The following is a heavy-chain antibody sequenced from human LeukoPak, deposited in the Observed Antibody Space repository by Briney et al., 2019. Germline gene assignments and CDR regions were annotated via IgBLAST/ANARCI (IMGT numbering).Heavy chain of an antibody. CDR2: IYYSGST. D-gene: IGHD3-22*01. CDR1: GDSISSNDYY. V-gene: IGHV4-30-4*01. CDR3: ARDSSGYSGFLDY. J-gene: IGHJ4*02. Sequence: PSETLSLTCTVSGDSISSNDYYWSWIRQPPGKGLEWIGYIYYSGSTYYNPSLKSRVTISVDTSKNQFSLKLSSVTAADTAVYYCARDSSGYSGFLDYWGQGTLVTVSS.